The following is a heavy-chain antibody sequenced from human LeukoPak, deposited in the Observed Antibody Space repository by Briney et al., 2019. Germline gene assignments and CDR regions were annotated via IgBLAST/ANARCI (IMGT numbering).Heavy chain of an antibody. CDR2: IRYDGSNK. CDR3: AKDKRGGIAAHHFDY. V-gene: IGHV3-30*02. J-gene: IGHJ4*02. D-gene: IGHD6-6*01. CDR1: GFTFSSYG. Sequence: GGSLRLSCAASGFTFSSYGMHWVRQAPGKGLEWVAFIRYDGSNKYYADSVKGRFTISRDNSKNTQYLQMNSLRAEDTAVYYCAKDKRGGIAAHHFDYWGQGTLVTVSS.